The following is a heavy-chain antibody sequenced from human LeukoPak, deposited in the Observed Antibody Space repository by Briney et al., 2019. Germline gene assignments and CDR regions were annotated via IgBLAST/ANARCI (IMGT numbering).Heavy chain of an antibody. CDR3: ARLSTGTYQGT. V-gene: IGHV4-38-2*01. CDR1: GYSISSGYY. J-gene: IGHJ5*02. D-gene: IGHD1-1*01. CDR2: IYHSGST. Sequence: SETLSLTCAVSGYSISSGYYWGWIRQPPGKGLEWIGSIYHSGSTYYNPSLKSRVTISVDTSKNQFSLKLSSVTAADTALYYCARLSTGTYQGTWGQGTLVTVSS.